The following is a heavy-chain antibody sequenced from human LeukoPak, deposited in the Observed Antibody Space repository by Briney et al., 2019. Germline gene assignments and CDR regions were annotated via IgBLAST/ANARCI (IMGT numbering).Heavy chain of an antibody. D-gene: IGHD2-2*01. CDR1: GFIFSSYA. CDR2: ISGSGAST. Sequence: GGSLRLSCAASGFIFSSYAMTWVRQAPGKGLEWVSTISGSGASTYYADSVKGRFTISRGNSKNTLYVQMNSLRAEDTAIYYCAKGYCTSTSCYRFDYWGQGTLVTVSS. CDR3: AKGYCTSTSCYRFDY. J-gene: IGHJ4*02. V-gene: IGHV3-23*01.